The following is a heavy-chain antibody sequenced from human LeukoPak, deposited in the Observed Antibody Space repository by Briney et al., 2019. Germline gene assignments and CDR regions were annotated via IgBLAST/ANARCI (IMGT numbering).Heavy chain of an antibody. CDR3: ARGTILGFYDAFGI. J-gene: IGHJ3*02. CDR2: INHSGST. CDR1: GGSFSGYY. D-gene: IGHD3-3*01. Sequence: PSETLSLTCAVYGGSFSGYYWSWIRQPPGKGLEWIGEINHSGSTNYNPSLKSRVTISVDTSKNQFSLKLSSVTAADTAVYYCARGTILGFYDAFGIWGQGTMVTVSS. V-gene: IGHV4-34*01.